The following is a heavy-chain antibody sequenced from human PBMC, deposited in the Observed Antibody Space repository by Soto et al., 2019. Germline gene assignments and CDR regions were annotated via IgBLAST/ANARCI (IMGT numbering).Heavy chain of an antibody. CDR2: IYPGDSDT. CDR3: TKVRADYYDSSGPNY. Sequence: PGVSLKISCKGSGCRFTSYWIDWVRQMPGKGLEWMGIIYPGDSDTRYSPSVKGRFTISRDDSKSIAYLQMNSLKTEDTAVYYCTKVRADYYDSSGPNYWGQGTLVTVSS. CDR1: GCRFTSYW. D-gene: IGHD3-22*01. V-gene: IGHV5-51*01. J-gene: IGHJ4*02.